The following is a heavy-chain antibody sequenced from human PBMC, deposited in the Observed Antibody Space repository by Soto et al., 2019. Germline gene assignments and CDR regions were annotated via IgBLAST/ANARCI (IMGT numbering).Heavy chain of an antibody. D-gene: IGHD3-22*01. Sequence: GESLKISCKGSGYSFTSYWIGWVRQMPGKGLEWMGIIYPGDSDTRYSPSFQGQVTISADKSISTAYLQWSSLKASDTAVYYCARVIYDSSMGYYYYGMDVWGQGTTVTVSS. CDR3: ARVIYDSSMGYYYYGMDV. J-gene: IGHJ6*02. CDR1: GYSFTSYW. CDR2: IYPGDSDT. V-gene: IGHV5-51*01.